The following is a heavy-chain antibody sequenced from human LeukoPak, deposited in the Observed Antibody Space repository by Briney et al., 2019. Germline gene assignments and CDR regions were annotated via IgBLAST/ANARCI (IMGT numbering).Heavy chain of an antibody. CDR3: ARDNRKEAYYYGSGSYHELDY. J-gene: IGHJ4*02. Sequence: SVKVSCKASGGTFSSYAISWVRQAPGQGLEWMGRIIPIFGTANYAQKFQGRVTITTDESTSTAYMELSSLRSEDTAVYYCARDNRKEAYYYGSGSYHELDYWGQGTLVTVYS. CDR1: GGTFSSYA. D-gene: IGHD3-10*01. V-gene: IGHV1-69*05. CDR2: IIPIFGTA.